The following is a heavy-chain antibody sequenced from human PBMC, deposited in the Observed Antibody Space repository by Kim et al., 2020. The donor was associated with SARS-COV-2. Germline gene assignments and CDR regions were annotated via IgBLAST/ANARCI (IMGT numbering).Heavy chain of an antibody. V-gene: IGHV3-7*01. Sequence: KYEVDSVKGRITISRDNAKNSLYLQMNSRRAEDTAVYYCASLSSSSWYFDYWGQGTLVTVSS. CDR3: ASLSSSSWYFDY. D-gene: IGHD6-13*01. J-gene: IGHJ4*02. CDR2: K.